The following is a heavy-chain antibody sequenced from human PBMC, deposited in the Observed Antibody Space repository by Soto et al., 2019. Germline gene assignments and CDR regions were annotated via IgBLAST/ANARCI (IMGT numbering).Heavy chain of an antibody. CDR2: IYYSGST. CDR3: ARHGYCSGGSCYSGIARYYYYGMDV. Sequence: QLQLQESGPGLVKPSETLSLTCTVSGGSISSSSYYWGWIRQPPGKGLEWIGSIYYSGSTYYNPSLKSRVTISVDTSKNQFSLKLSSVTAADTAVYYCARHGYCSGGSCYSGIARYYYYGMDVWGQGTTVTVSS. D-gene: IGHD2-15*01. J-gene: IGHJ6*02. CDR1: GGSISSSSYY. V-gene: IGHV4-39*01.